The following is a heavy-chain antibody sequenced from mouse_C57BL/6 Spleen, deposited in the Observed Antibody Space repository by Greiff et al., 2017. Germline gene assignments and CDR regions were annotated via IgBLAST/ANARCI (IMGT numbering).Heavy chain of an antibody. CDR1: GFTFSDYG. J-gene: IGHJ4*01. CDR2: ISSGSSTI. V-gene: IGHV5-17*01. D-gene: IGHD2-4*01. Sequence: VQLKESGGGLVKPGGSLKLSCAASGFTFSDYGMHWVRQAPEKGLEWVAYISSGSSTIYYADTVKGRFTISRDNAKNTLFLQMTSLRSEDTAMYYCARGDDYDEDYYAMDYWGQGTSVTVSS. CDR3: ARGDDYDEDYYAMDY.